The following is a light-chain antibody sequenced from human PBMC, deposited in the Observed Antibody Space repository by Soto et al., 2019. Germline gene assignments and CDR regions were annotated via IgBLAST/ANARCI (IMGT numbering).Light chain of an antibody. CDR3: TSYAGSSIPVV. J-gene: IGLJ2*01. V-gene: IGLV2-8*01. Sequence: QSALTQPPSASGSPGQSVTISCTGASSDVGKYNFVSWYQQHPGKAPKLMIYDVTERPSVVPDRFSGSKSGNTASLTVSGLQAEDEADYYCTSYAGSSIPVVFGGGTQVTVL. CDR1: SSDVGKYNF. CDR2: DVT.